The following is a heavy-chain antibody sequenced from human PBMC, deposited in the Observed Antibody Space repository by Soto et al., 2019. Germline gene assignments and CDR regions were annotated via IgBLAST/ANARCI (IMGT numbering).Heavy chain of an antibody. D-gene: IGHD2-21*02. J-gene: IGHJ6*02. CDR1: GGSISYEYYH. CDR3: AREDDGGDRDYYGLDV. V-gene: IGHV4-30-4*02. CDR2: IHYSGSI. Sequence: PSDTLSLTCSVSGGSISYEYYHWTWIRQSPGKGLEWIGYIHYSGSIMYNPSFKSRVTISVDTSKNQFSLQLSSVTAADTAVYFCAREDDGGDRDYYGLDVWGQGTTVTVSS.